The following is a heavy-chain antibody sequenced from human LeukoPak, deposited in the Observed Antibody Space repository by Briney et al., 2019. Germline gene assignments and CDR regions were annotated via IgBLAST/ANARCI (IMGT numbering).Heavy chain of an antibody. V-gene: IGHV1-8*02. D-gene: IGHD3-9*01. J-gene: IGHJ6*03. CDR1: GYTFTSYG. CDR3: ARGQRPSRYYDILTGYSPHYYYYYYMDV. CDR2: MNPNSGNT. Sequence: ASVKVSCKASGYTFTSYGISWVRQAPGQGLEWMGWMNPNSGNTGYAQKFQGRVTMTRNTSISTAYMELSSLRSEDTAVYYCARGQRPSRYYDILTGYSPHYYYYYYMDVWGKGTTVTISS.